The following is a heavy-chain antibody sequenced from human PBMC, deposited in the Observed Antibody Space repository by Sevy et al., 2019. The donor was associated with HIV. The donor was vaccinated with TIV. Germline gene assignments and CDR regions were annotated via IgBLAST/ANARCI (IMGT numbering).Heavy chain of an antibody. Sequence: SETLSLTCTVSGGAMNLYFWSWIRQPPGKGLEWIGYISSSGSTNYNPCLKSRVTISLSTSGNQFSLKLRSMTAADTAVYYCARESIGSTGDFDFWGQGTLVTVSS. CDR1: GGAMNLYF. D-gene: IGHD1-1*01. J-gene: IGHJ4*02. V-gene: IGHV4-4*08. CDR3: ARESIGSTGDFDF. CDR2: ISSSGST.